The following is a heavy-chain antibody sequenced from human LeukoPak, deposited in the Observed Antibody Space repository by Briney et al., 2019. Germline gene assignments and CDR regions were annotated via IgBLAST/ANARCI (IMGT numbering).Heavy chain of an antibody. V-gene: IGHV3-33*01. CDR1: GFTFSSYG. D-gene: IGHD6-13*01. CDR3: ARERTGGSSWYNDAFDI. Sequence: GGSLRLSCAASGFTFSSYGMHWVRQAPGKGLEWVAVIWYDGSNKYYADSVKGRFTISRDNYKNTLYLQMNSLRAEDTAVYYCARERTGGSSWYNDAFDIWGQGTMVTVSS. CDR2: IWYDGSNK. J-gene: IGHJ3*02.